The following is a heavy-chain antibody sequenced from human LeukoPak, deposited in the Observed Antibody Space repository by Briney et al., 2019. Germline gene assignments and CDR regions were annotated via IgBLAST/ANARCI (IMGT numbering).Heavy chain of an antibody. Sequence: SETLSLTCTVSGGSISSSSYYWGWIRQPPGKGLEWIGSIYYGGSTYYNPSLKSRVTISVDTSKNQFSLKLSSVTAADTAVYYCARHEGGSGSYLGWFDPWGQGTLVTVSS. CDR2: IYYGGST. CDR1: GGSISSSSYY. D-gene: IGHD3-10*01. V-gene: IGHV4-39*01. J-gene: IGHJ5*02. CDR3: ARHEGGSGSYLGWFDP.